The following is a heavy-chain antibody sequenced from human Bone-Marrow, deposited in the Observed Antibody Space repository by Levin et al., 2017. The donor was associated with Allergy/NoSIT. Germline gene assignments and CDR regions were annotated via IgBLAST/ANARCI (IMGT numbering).Heavy chain of an antibody. CDR1: GLTFTNSA. Sequence: AGGSLRLSCAASGLTFTNSAMSWVRRAPGKGLEWLSAIGGGGDKTYYADSVKGRFTISRDNSKSTLYLQMNSLRVDDTAVYYCAGVGYQLIYHHWGQGTLVTVSS. D-gene: IGHD3-16*02. V-gene: IGHV3-23*01. CDR2: IGGGGDKT. CDR3: AGVGYQLIYHH. J-gene: IGHJ1*01.